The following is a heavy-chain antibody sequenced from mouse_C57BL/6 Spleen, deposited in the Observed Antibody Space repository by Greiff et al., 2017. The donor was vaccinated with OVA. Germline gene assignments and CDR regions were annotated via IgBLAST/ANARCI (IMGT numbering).Heavy chain of an antibody. V-gene: IGHV1-81*01. CDR3: ARGYDYFDY. CDR2: IYPRSGNT. D-gene: IGHD2-3*01. J-gene: IGHJ2*01. Sequence: VKLLESGAELARPGASVKLSCKASGYTFTSYGISWVKQRTGQGLEWIGEIYPRSGNTYYNEKFKGKATLTADKSSSTAYMELRSLTSEDSAVYFCARGYDYFDYWGQGTTLTVSS. CDR1: GYTFTSYG.